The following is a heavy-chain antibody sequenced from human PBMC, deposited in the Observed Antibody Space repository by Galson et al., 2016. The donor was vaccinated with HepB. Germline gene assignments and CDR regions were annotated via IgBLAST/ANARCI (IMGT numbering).Heavy chain of an antibody. V-gene: IGHV3-23*01. D-gene: IGHD3-10*01. J-gene: IGHJ4*02. CDR1: GFTFRTTS. Sequence: SLRLSCATSGFTFRTTSMDWVRQTPGKGLEWVATIGTGSNIHYADFVRGRFIASRDNARNTVYLQMDNVRGEDTAKYHCVTWLAAHFDQWGQGTRVTVSS. CDR2: IGTGSNI. CDR3: VTWLAAHFDQ.